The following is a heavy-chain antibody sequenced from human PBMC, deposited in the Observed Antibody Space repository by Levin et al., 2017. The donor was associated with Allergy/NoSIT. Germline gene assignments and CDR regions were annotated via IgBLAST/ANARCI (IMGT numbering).Heavy chain of an antibody. J-gene: IGHJ4*02. D-gene: IGHD6-25*01. Sequence: KVSCKGSGYSFTTYWIAWVRQMPGKGLEWMGIIYPGDSDTRYSPSFQGQVTISVDRSTSTAYLQWSSLKASDTAMYYCARQGGSVPSLDQWGQGTLVTVSS. CDR2: IYPGDSDT. CDR1: GYSFTTYW. CDR3: ARQGGSVPSLDQ. V-gene: IGHV5-51*01.